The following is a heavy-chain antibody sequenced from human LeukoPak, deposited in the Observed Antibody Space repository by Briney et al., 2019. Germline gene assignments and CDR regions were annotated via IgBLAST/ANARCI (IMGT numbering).Heavy chain of an antibody. CDR2: IIPIFGTA. V-gene: IGHV1-69*05. J-gene: IGHJ6*03. CDR3: ASAGTDYYYYMDV. CDR1: GGIFSSYA. Sequence: SVKVSCQASGGIFSSYAISWVRQAAGQGLEWMGGIIPIFGTANYAQKFQGRVTITTDESTSTAYMELSSLRSEDTAVYYCASAGTDYYYYMDVWGKGTTVTVSS. D-gene: IGHD6-13*01.